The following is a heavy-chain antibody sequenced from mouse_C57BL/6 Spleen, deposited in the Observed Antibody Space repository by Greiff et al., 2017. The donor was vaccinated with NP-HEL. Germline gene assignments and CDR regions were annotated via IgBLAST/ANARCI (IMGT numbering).Heavy chain of an antibody. Sequence: QVQLKQPGAELVMPGASVKLSCKASGYTFTSYWMHWVKQRPGQGLEWIGEIDPSDSYTNYNQKFKGKSTLTVDKSSSTAYMQLSSLTSEDSAVYYCARSYDYDPPAMDYWGQGTSVTVSS. CDR1: GYTFTSYW. CDR2: IDPSDSYT. V-gene: IGHV1-69*01. J-gene: IGHJ4*01. D-gene: IGHD2-4*01. CDR3: ARSYDYDPPAMDY.